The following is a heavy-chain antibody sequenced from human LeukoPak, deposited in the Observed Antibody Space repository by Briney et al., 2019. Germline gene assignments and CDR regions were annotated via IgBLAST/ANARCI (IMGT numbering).Heavy chain of an antibody. V-gene: IGHV4-61*02. J-gene: IGHJ4*02. D-gene: IGHD3-16*01. CDR2: IYTSGST. CDR1: GGSISSGSYY. CDR3: AREILGISYYFDY. Sequence: SETLSLTCTVSGGSISSGSYYWSWIRQPAGKGLEWIGRIYTSGSTNYNPSLKSRVTISLDTPKNQFSLKLSSVSVADTAVYYCAREILGISYYFDYWGQGTLVTVSS.